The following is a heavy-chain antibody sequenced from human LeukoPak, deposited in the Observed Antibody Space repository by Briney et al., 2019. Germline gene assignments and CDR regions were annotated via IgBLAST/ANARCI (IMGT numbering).Heavy chain of an antibody. CDR2: ISYDGSNK. J-gene: IGHJ4*02. V-gene: IGHV3-30-3*01. CDR3: AREKYYFDY. CDR1: GFTFSSYA. Sequence: GGSLRLSCAASGFTFSSYAMHWVCQAPGKGLEWVAVISYDGSNKYYADSVKGRFTISRDNAKNSLYLQMNSLRAEDTAVYYCAREKYYFDYWGQGTLVTVSS.